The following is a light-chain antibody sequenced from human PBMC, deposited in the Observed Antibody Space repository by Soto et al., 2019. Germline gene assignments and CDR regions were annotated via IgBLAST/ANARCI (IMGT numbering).Light chain of an antibody. J-gene: IGLJ7*01. CDR3: SSYTNRDTYSVAV. CDR1: SSDVGGYNY. Sequence: QSALTQPASVSGFPGQSITISCTGTSSDVGGYNYVSWYQQHPGKAPKLLIYDVSRRPSGVSNRFSGSKSDNTASLTISGLQAEDEADYYCSSYTNRDTYSVAVFGGGTQLTVL. CDR2: DVS. V-gene: IGLV2-14*01.